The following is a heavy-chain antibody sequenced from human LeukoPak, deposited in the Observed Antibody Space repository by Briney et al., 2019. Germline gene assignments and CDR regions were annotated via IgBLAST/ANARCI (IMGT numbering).Heavy chain of an antibody. D-gene: IGHD3-10*01. CDR2: MYSKGDGGTI. J-gene: IGHJ4*02. V-gene: IGHV3-15*01. CDR3: TTDWAPTRTSGRPFDY. Sequence: GGSLRLSCAASEFTFSNAWMSWVRQAPGKGLEWVGRMYSKGDGGTIDYAEPVKDRFTISRDDSKNTLYLQMNNLKTEDTAVYYCTTDWAPTRTSGRPFDYWGQGTLVTVSS. CDR1: EFTFSNAW.